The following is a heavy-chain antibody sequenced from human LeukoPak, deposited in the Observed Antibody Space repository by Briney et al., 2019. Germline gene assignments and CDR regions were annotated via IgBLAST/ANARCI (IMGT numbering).Heavy chain of an antibody. Sequence: GASVKVSCKASGYTFTSYYMHWVRQAPGQGLEWMGIINPSGGSTSYAQKFQGRVTMTRDMSTSTVYMELSSLRFEDTAVYYCAREANYDILTGYNNWFDPWGQGTLVTVSS. CDR2: INPSGGST. CDR1: GYTFTSYY. J-gene: IGHJ5*02. D-gene: IGHD3-9*01. CDR3: AREANYDILTGYNNWFDP. V-gene: IGHV1-46*01.